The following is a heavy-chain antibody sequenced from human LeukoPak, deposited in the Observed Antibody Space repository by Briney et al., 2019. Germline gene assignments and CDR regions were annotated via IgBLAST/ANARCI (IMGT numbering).Heavy chain of an antibody. J-gene: IGHJ3*02. CDR3: ARSSPNDYSNSARAFDI. V-gene: IGHV3-21*01. Sequence: PGGSLRLSCAASGFTFSSYSMNWVRQAPGKGLEWVSSISSSSSYIYYADSVKGRFTISRDNAKNSLYLQMNSLRAEDTAVYYCARSSPNDYSNSARAFDIWGQGTMVTVSS. CDR2: ISSSSSYI. D-gene: IGHD4-11*01. CDR1: GFTFSSYS.